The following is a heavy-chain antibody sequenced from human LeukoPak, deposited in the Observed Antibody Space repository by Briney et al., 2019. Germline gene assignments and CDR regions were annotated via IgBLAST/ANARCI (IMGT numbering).Heavy chain of an antibody. CDR3: ASRKDTYCGGDCYSGWFDP. J-gene: IGHJ5*02. D-gene: IGHD2-21*02. V-gene: IGHV4-39*07. CDR2: IYYSGST. CDR1: GGSISSSSYY. Sequence: SETLSLTCTVSGGSISSSSYYWGWIRQPPGKGPEWIGSIYYSGSTYYNPSLKSRVTISVDTSKNQFSLKLSSVTAADTAVYYCASRKDTYCGGDCYSGWFDPWGQGTLVTVSS.